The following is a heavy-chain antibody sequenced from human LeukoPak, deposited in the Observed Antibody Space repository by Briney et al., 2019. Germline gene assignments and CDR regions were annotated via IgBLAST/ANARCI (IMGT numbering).Heavy chain of an antibody. J-gene: IGHJ6*02. CDR1: GGSISSYY. CDR2: IYYSGST. V-gene: IGHV4-59*01. CDR3: AKWGHYYYYGMDV. D-gene: IGHD1-26*01. Sequence: SETLSLTCTVSGGSISSYYWSWIRQPPGKGLEWIGYIYYSGSTNYNPSLKSRVTISVDTSKNQFSLELSSVTAADTAVYYCAKWGHYYYYGMDVWGQGTTVTVSS.